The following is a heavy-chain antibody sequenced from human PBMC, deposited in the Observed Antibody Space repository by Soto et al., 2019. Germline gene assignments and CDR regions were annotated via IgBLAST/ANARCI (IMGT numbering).Heavy chain of an antibody. CDR3: ARSYYYDSSGYYYYFDY. CDR2: IIPIFGTA. V-gene: IGHV1-69*01. J-gene: IGHJ4*02. CDR1: GGTFSSYA. Sequence: QVRLVQSGAEVKKPGSSVKVSCKASGGTFSSYAISWVRQAPGQGLEWMGGIIPIFGTANYAQKFQGRVTITADESTSTAYMELSSLRSEDTAVYYCARSYYYDSSGYYYYFDYWGQGTLVTVSS. D-gene: IGHD3-22*01.